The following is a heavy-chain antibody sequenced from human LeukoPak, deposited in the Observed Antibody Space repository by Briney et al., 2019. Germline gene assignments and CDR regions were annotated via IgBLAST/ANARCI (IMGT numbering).Heavy chain of an antibody. Sequence: ASVKVSCKVSGYTLTELSMHWVRQAPGQGLEWMVWINPNSGGTNYAQKFQGRVTMTRDTSISTAYLELSRLRSYDTAVYYCARWAMANVHAFDISGQRTIVTVSS. CDR2: INPNSGGT. CDR3: ARWAMANVHAFDI. J-gene: IGHJ3*02. D-gene: IGHD5-18*01. CDR1: GYTLTELS. V-gene: IGHV1-2*02.